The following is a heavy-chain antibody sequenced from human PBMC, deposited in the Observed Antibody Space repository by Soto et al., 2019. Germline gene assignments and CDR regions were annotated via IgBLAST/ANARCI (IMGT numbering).Heavy chain of an antibody. V-gene: IGHV3-48*02. CDR2: ISSSGSVI. CDR3: ARDGAVPGKRYLYGMDV. D-gene: IGHD6-19*01. Sequence: EVQLVESGGGLVQPGESLRVSCAASGFTLSSYAMTWVRQAPGKGLEWLSYISSSGSVINYADSVKGRFTVSRDYAKNSLSFQMNSLSDEDTAVYYCARDGAVPGKRYLYGMDVWGQGTTVTVSS. CDR1: GFTLSSYA. J-gene: IGHJ6*02.